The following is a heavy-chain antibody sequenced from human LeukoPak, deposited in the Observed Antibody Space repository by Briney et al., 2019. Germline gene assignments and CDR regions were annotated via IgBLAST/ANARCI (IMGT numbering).Heavy chain of an antibody. CDR2: IYSRVT. CDR3: ARDGGTTGEVKSAP. Sequence: SETLSLTCTVSGGSISSYYLSWIRQPAGKGLEWIGRIYSRVTTYNPSLKSRVTMSADTSRNHVSLTLNSVTAADTAVYYCARDGGTTGEVKSAPGGRGPRVTVSS. CDR1: GGSISSYY. V-gene: IGHV4-4*07. J-gene: IGHJ1*01. D-gene: IGHD1-7*01.